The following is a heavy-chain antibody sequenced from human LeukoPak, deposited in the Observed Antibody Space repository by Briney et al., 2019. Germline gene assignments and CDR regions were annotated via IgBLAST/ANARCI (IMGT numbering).Heavy chain of an antibody. J-gene: IGHJ4*02. D-gene: IGHD3-22*01. Sequence: GGSLRLSCAASGFTSSNFGMHWVRQAPGKGLEWVAVISYDGNNKHYADSVKGRFTISRDNSKNTLYLQMNSLRTEDTAVYYCARAQYYYDSSGYYPPTTFFDYWGQGTLVTVSS. CDR1: GFTSSNFG. V-gene: IGHV3-30*03. CDR3: ARAQYYYDSSGYYPPTTFFDY. CDR2: ISYDGNNK.